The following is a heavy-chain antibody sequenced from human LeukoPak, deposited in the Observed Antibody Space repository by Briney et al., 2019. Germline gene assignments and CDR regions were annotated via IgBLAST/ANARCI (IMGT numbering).Heavy chain of an antibody. CDR3: ARYLGQYYDTSDNWFDP. J-gene: IGHJ5*02. CDR1: GFTFSSYG. V-gene: IGHV3-30*02. Sequence: GGSLRLSCAASGFTFSSYGMHWVRQAPGKGLEWVAFIRYDGSNKYYADSVKGRFTISRDNAKNSLYLQMNSLRAEDTAVYYCARYLGQYYDTSDNWFDPWGQGTLVTVSS. D-gene: IGHD3-22*01. CDR2: IRYDGSNK.